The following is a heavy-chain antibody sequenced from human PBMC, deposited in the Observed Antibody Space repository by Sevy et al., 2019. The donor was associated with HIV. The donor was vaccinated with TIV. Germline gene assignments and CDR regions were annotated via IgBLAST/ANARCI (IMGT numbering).Heavy chain of an antibody. Sequence: GGSLRLSGAPSELPFGKYSIAWVPHPQGKGRGGVSTLSLGCGEINYADSVKGRFTISRDNSKSSVYLQMNNLRPEDTAVYYCAREGCTKPHDYWGQGTLVTVSS. CDR2: LSLGCGEI. V-gene: IGHV3-23*01. CDR3: AREGCTKPHDY. J-gene: IGHJ4*02. D-gene: IGHD2-8*01. CDR1: ELPFGKYS.